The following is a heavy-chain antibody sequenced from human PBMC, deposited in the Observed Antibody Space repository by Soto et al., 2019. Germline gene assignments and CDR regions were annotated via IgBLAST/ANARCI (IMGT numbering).Heavy chain of an antibody. D-gene: IGHD3-10*01. J-gene: IGHJ4*02. CDR3: VRDAGSWGY. Sequence: EVQLVESGGGLVQPGGSLRLSCVGSGFTFSSYSMDWVRQAPGKGLEWISYISSSSTTIHYAYSVKGRFTISRDNAKNSLSLQMNSLRDEDTAIYYCVRDAGSWGYWGQGTLVTVSS. CDR2: ISSSSTTI. V-gene: IGHV3-48*02. CDR1: GFTFSSYS.